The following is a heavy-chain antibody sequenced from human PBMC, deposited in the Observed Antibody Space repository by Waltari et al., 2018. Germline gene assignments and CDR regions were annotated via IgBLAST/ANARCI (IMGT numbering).Heavy chain of an antibody. Sequence: QITLKESGPALVKPTETLTLTCTFSGFSLSTSGVAVGWVRQPPGKALEWLALIYWKDDDRYTSSLRDRLTITKDTSNNQVVLTMTNMDPVDTATYFCARAITTFGPIRKYYIDSWGQGSPVAVSS. CDR3: ARAITTFGPIRKYYIDS. J-gene: IGHJ4*02. V-gene: IGHV2-5*01. D-gene: IGHD3-3*01. CDR2: IYWKDDD. CDR1: GFSLSTSGVA.